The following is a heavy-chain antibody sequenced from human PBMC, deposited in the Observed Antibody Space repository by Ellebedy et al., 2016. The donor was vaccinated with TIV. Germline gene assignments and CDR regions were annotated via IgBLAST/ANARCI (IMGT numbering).Heavy chain of an antibody. CDR3: ARGTYDSSGYYPAYFDY. V-gene: IGHV1-18*04. Sequence: ASVKVSXXASGYTFTSYGISWVRQAPGQGLEWMGWISAYNGNTNYAQKLQGRVTMTTDTSTSTAYMELRSLRSDDTAVYYCARGTYDSSGYYPAYFDYWGQGTLVTVSS. CDR2: ISAYNGNT. J-gene: IGHJ4*02. D-gene: IGHD3-22*01. CDR1: GYTFTSYG.